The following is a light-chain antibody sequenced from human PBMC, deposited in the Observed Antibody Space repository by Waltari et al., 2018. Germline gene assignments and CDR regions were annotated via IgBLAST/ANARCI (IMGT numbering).Light chain of an antibody. J-gene: IGKJ1*01. CDR2: GAS. Sequence: EVVMTQSPATLSVSPGQRATLYCTASQSVSTNVAWYQQKPGQAPRLLIYGASTRATDIPARFSGSGSGTEFSLTISSLQSEDFAVYFCQQYDNWPPWTFGQGTKVEIK. V-gene: IGKV3-15*01. CDR1: QSVSTN. CDR3: QQYDNWPPWT.